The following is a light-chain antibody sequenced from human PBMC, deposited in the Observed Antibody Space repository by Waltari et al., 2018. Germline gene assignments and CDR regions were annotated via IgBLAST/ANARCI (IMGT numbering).Light chain of an antibody. Sequence: QSALTQPASVSGSTGQSITISCTGTSSDVGGYNYVSWFQQHPRRSPKLMIYDVSKRPSGVSNRFSGSKSGNAASLTISGLQAEDEADYYCSSYTSISTLVFGVGTKVTVL. CDR2: DVS. CDR3: SSYTSISTLV. CDR1: SSDVGGYNY. V-gene: IGLV2-14*01. J-gene: IGLJ3*02.